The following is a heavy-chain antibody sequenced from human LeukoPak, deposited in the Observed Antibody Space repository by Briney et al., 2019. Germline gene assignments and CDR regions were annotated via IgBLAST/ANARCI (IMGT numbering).Heavy chain of an antibody. D-gene: IGHD3-3*01. CDR3: AKAKEPTYYDFWSGYLSPFDY. Sequence: GGSLTLSCAASGFTFDDYAMHWVRQAPGKGLDWVSGISWNSGSIGYADSVKGRFTISRDNAKNSLYLQMNSLRAEDTALYYCAKAKEPTYYDFWSGYLSPFDYWGQGTLVTVSS. V-gene: IGHV3-9*01. J-gene: IGHJ4*02. CDR2: ISWNSGSI. CDR1: GFTFDDYA.